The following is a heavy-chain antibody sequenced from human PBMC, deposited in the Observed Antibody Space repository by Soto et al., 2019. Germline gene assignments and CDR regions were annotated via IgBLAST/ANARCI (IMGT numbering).Heavy chain of an antibody. CDR1: GYTFTSYG. D-gene: IGHD2-8*01. CDR3: AREVSYWFDP. CDR2: ISANNGNT. J-gene: IGHJ5*02. V-gene: IGHV1-18*01. Sequence: ASVKVSCKASGYTFTSYGISWVRQAPGQGLEWMGWISANNGNTKYAQNFQGRVTMTTDTSTSTAYMELRSLRSDDTAVYYCAREVSYWFDPWGQGTLVTVSS.